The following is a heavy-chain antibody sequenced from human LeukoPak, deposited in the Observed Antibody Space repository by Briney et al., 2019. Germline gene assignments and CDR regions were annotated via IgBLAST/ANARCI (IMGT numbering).Heavy chain of an antibody. D-gene: IGHD3-16*02. V-gene: IGHV3-30*03. CDR3: ARDPAYEYVWGTYRPDPYFDY. CDR2: TSKDGSYK. Sequence: GGSLRLSCAASGFIFSSHGMHWVRQAPGKGLEWVAGTSKDGSYKHYADSVKGRFTISRDNSKNTLYLQMNGLTADDTAVHYCARDPAYEYVWGTYRPDPYFDYWGQGALVTVSP. CDR1: GFIFSSHG. J-gene: IGHJ4*02.